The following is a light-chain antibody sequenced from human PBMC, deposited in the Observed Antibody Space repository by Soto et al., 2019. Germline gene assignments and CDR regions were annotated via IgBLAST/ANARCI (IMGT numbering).Light chain of an antibody. CDR2: GAS. CDR1: QSVNSRY. V-gene: IGKV3-20*01. J-gene: IGKJ5*01. Sequence: EIVLTQSPCTLSLSAGERATLSWRTSQSVNSRYLAWYQQRPGQAPRLLIYGASTRATGIPARFSGSGSGTEFTLTISSLKSEDFAVYYCQQYSSSPSFGQGTRLEIK. CDR3: QQYSSSPS.